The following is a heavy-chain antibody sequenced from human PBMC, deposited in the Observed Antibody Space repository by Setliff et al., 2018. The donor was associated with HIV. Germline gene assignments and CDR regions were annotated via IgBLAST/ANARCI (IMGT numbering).Heavy chain of an antibody. CDR1: GYTFTGYD. V-gene: IGHV1-2*06. Sequence: ASVKVSCKASGYTFTGYDIHWVRQAPGQGLEWMGRISPNSGDTNYAQKFQGRVAMTRDTSISTAYMDLTRLRSDDTAVYYCARVRERVTIFGVVRDFDSWGQGTLVTVSS. J-gene: IGHJ4*02. CDR2: ISPNSGDT. D-gene: IGHD3-3*01. CDR3: ARVRERVTIFGVVRDFDS.